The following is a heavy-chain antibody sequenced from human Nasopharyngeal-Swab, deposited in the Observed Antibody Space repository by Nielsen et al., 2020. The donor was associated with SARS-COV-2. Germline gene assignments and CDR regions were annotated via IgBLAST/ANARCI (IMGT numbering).Heavy chain of an antibody. CDR2: VSGGGDST. J-gene: IGHJ3*02. CDR1: GFTFSSYA. V-gene: IGHV3-23*01. CDR3: AKLLYVWGTYRYTKIDAFDI. D-gene: IGHD3-16*02. Sequence: GGSPRLSCAASGFTFSSYAMSWVRQAPGKGLEWVSTVSGGGDSTNYADSVKGRFTISRGNSKNSLYLQMNSLRAEDTAVYYCAKLLYVWGTYRYTKIDAFDIWGQGTMVTVSS.